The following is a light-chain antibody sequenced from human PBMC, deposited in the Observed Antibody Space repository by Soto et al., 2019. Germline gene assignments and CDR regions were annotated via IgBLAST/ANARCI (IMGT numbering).Light chain of an antibody. CDR3: QRLNSFPQYT. CDR1: RSVTTY. CDR2: DVS. J-gene: IGKJ2*01. V-gene: IGKV3-20*01. Sequence: DIVLTQSPGTLSLSPGERATLSCRASRSVTTYVAWYQQKPGQAPRLLIYDVSTRATGIPDRFSGSGSGTDFTLTISRLEPEDFAVYYCQRLNSFPQYTFGQGTKLDI.